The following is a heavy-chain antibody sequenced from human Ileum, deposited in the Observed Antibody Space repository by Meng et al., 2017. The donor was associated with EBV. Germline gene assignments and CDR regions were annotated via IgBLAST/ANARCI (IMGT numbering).Heavy chain of an antibody. CDR1: GGSISRSDW. CDR3: ASSDYYRSDY. V-gene: IGHV4-4*02. CDR2: TSHSGST. D-gene: IGHD3-22*01. J-gene: IGHJ4*02. Sequence: VKVQESGPGVVKPSETLSLTCAVSGGSISRSDWWSWVRQPPGKGLEWIGETSHSGSTNYSPSLKSRVTISLDKSKNQLSLKLNSVTAADTAVYYCASSDYYRSDYWGQGTLVTVSS.